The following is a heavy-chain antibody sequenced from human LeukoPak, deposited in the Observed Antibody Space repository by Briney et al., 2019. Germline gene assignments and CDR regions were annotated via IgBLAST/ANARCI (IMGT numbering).Heavy chain of an antibody. J-gene: IGHJ4*02. D-gene: IGHD1-26*01. V-gene: IGHV4-34*01. Sequence: SETLSLTCVVYGGSFSGYYWSWIRQPPGKGLEWIGEIHPSGSTNYNPSLKSRVTISVDTSKNQFSPKLSSVTAADTAVYFCSRGSDTYKSGVDWGQGTLVTVSS. CDR1: GGSFSGYY. CDR3: SRGSDTYKSGVD. CDR2: IHPSGST.